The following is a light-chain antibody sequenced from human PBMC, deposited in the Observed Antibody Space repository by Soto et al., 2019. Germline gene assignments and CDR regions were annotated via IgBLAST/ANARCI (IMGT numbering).Light chain of an antibody. V-gene: IGLV1-44*01. CDR3: AAWADSLNGVV. CDR2: SNS. J-gene: IGLJ2*01. Sequence: QSVLTQTPSASGTPGQWVSISCSGSSTNIGRNTVIWYQQVPGTTPKVLIYSNSQRPSGVPDRFSGSKSGNSASLAISGLQSDDEADYYCAAWADSLNGVVFGGGTKVTVL. CDR1: STNIGRNT.